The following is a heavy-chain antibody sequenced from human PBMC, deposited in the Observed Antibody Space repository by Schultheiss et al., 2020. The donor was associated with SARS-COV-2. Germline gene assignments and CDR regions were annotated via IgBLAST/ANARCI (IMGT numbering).Heavy chain of an antibody. CDR2: IRSKANSYAT. CDR3: TRDPNDLAYFSPSLQEGYYFDY. J-gene: IGHJ4*02. V-gene: IGHV3-73*01. D-gene: IGHD1-1*01. CDR1: GFTFSGSA. Sequence: GESLKISCAASGFTFSGSAMHWVRQASGKGLEWVGRIRSKANSYATAYAASVKGRFTISRDDSKNTAYLQMNSLKTEDTAVYYCTRDPNDLAYFSPSLQEGYYFDYWGQGTLVTVSS.